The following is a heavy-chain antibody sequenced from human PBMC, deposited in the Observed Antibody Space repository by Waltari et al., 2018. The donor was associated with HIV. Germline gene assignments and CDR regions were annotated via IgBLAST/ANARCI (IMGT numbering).Heavy chain of an antibody. D-gene: IGHD3-10*01. CDR3: AREWGTLMVAWFDP. V-gene: IGHV4-38-2*02. J-gene: IGHJ5*02. Sequence: QVQLQESGPGLVKPSETLSLTCSVSGYSISSGYFWGWNRQPPGKALEWIGSMFHNGRTSYNPSLKSRITISVDTSKNQFSRKLSSVTSADTAIYYCAREWGTLMVAWFDPWGQGTLVTVSS. CDR1: GYSISSGYF. CDR2: MFHNGRT.